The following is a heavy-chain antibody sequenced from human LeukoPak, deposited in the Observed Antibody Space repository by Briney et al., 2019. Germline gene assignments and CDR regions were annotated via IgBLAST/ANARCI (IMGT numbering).Heavy chain of an antibody. CDR3: AKEGTDYGDYPYFFDY. CDR2: ISFDGSRR. V-gene: IGHV3-30*18. Sequence: GGSLRLSCAASRFTFSDSGMHWVRQAPGKGLEWVAIISFDGSRRFYADSVRGRFTVSRDNSKNTLFLQMDSLSADDTGVYYCAKEGTDYGDYPYFFDYWGQGTLVTVSS. J-gene: IGHJ4*02. CDR1: RFTFSDSG. D-gene: IGHD4-17*01.